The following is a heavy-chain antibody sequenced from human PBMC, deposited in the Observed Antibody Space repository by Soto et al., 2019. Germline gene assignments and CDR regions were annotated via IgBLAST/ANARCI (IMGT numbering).Heavy chain of an antibody. CDR3: VKVLARPVGVPRFHFDS. J-gene: IGHJ4*02. V-gene: IGHV3-74*01. CDR1: GFTFSNSW. D-gene: IGHD2-2*01. Sequence: GGSLRLSCAASGFTFSNSWMHWVRQVSGKGLEWVSRINADGTSTSYADSVKGRFTISRDNDKNTLYLHVNSLRAEDTAVYYCVKVLARPVGVPRFHFDSWGQGDLVTVSS. CDR2: INADGTST.